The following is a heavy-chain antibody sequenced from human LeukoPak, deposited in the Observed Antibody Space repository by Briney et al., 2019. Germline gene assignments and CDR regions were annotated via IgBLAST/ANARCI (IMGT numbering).Heavy chain of an antibody. CDR3: ARERTRDQLLRSVDWFDP. CDR2: ISAYNGNT. CDR1: GYTFTSYG. V-gene: IGHV1-18*01. D-gene: IGHD2-2*01. Sequence: ASVKVSCKASGYTFTSYGISWVRQAPGQGLEWMGWISAYNGNTNYAQKLQGRVTMTTDTSTSTAYMELRSLRSDDTAVYYCARERTRDQLLRSVDWFDPWGQGTLVTVSS. J-gene: IGHJ5*02.